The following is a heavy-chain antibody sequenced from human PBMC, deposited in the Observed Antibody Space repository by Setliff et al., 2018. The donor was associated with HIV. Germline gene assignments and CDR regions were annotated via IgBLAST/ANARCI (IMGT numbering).Heavy chain of an antibody. CDR1: RGTFSSHA. CDR2: IIPVFGVP. J-gene: IGHJ6*03. CDR3: ARGQYQLLRYYYMNV. V-gene: IGHV1-69*13. D-gene: IGHD2-2*01. Sequence: SVKVSCKTSRGTFSSHAIDWVRQAPGHGLEWMGGIIPVFGVPNYAPQFRGRVTIAADESTNIAYLELSSLRSEDTAVYYCARGQYQLLRYYYMNVWGKGTTVTVSS.